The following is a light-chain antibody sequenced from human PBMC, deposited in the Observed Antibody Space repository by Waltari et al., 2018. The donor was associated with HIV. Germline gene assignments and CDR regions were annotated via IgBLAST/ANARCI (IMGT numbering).Light chain of an antibody. Sequence: SYELTQPPSVSVSPGQTARITCSGDALPKQYAYWYHQKSGQAPVLVIYKDSERPSGMPELFSGSSSGTTVTLTISGVQPEDEADYYCQSADRSGSWVFGGGTKLTVL. CDR1: ALPKQY. J-gene: IGLJ3*02. CDR3: QSADRSGSWV. CDR2: KDS. V-gene: IGLV3-25*03.